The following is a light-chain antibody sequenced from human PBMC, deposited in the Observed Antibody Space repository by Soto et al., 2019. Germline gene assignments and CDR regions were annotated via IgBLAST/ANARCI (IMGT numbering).Light chain of an antibody. CDR2: AAS. Sequence: AIQMTQSPSSLSASVGDRVTITCRASQGIRSDLGLFQQKPGEAPKLLIYAASSLEGGVPSRFSGSGFGTDFTLTISSLQPEDVATYYCLQDYNYPRTFGQGTKLEIK. CDR1: QGIRSD. V-gene: IGKV1-6*01. J-gene: IGKJ2*01. CDR3: LQDYNYPRT.